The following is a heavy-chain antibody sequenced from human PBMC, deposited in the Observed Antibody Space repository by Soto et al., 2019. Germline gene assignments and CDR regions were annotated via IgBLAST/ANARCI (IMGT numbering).Heavy chain of an antibody. J-gene: IGHJ6*03. CDR1: GFTFSSHD. V-gene: IGHV3-48*03. CDR2: ITRGGSRT. D-gene: IGHD3-22*01. Sequence: GGSLRLSCAASGFTFSSHDMIWVRQAPVKGLEWISYITRGGSRTSYADSVKGRFTISRDDAKNSLSLQMNSLRADDTAEYYCARVSCCGLDYYWYMDVWGKGTTVTVAS. CDR3: ARVSCCGLDYYWYMDV.